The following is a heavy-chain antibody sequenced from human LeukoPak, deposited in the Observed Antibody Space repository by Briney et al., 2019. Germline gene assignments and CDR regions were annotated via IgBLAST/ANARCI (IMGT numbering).Heavy chain of an antibody. CDR1: GYTFTGYY. D-gene: IGHD3-10*01. CDR2: INPNSGGT. CDR3: ARDRRAGVVRYYFDY. Sequence: ASVKVSCKASGYTFTGYYMHWVRQAPGQGLEWMGWINPNSGGTNYAQKFQGRVTMTRDTSISTAYMEQSRLRSDDTAVYYCARDRRAGVVRYYFDYWGQGTLVTVSS. V-gene: IGHV1-2*02. J-gene: IGHJ4*02.